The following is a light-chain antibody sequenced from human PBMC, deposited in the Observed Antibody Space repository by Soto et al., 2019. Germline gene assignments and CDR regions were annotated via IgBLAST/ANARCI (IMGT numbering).Light chain of an antibody. CDR3: QQSYIAPLT. V-gene: IGKV1-39*01. CDR1: QGVNSY. CDR2: AAS. Sequence: DIQMTQCPSSLSASVGDRVTITCRASQGVNSYLNCYQHKPGKAPELLVFAASNLQSGVPSRFSGSGSGTDFNITISNLQREDFATYYCQQSYIAPLTFGGGTKVEIK. J-gene: IGKJ4*01.